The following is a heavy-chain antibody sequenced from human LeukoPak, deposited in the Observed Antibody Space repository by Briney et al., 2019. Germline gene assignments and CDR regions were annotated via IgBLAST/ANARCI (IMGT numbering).Heavy chain of an antibody. Sequence: GGSLRLSCAASGFTFNTYGMSWVRQAPGKGLEWVSGISGSGGATYYADSVKGRFTISRDNSKNTLYLQMNSLRAEDTAVYYCAKSGPGSDYFDYWGQGTLVTVSS. CDR1: GFTFNTYG. J-gene: IGHJ4*02. CDR2: ISGSGGAT. CDR3: AKSGPGSDYFDY. D-gene: IGHD1-14*01. V-gene: IGHV3-23*01.